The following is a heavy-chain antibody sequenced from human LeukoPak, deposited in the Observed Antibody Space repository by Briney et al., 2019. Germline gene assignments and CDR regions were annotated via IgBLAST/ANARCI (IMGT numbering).Heavy chain of an antibody. J-gene: IGHJ4*02. Sequence: QTGGSLRLSCAASGFTFGSYAMSWVRQAPGKGLEWVSAISGSGGSTYYADSVKGRFTISRDNSKNTLYLQMNSLRAEDTAVYYCAKPKNYYDSSGYPLDYWGQGTLVTVSS. V-gene: IGHV3-23*01. CDR2: ISGSGGST. D-gene: IGHD3-22*01. CDR1: GFTFGSYA. CDR3: AKPKNYYDSSGYPLDY.